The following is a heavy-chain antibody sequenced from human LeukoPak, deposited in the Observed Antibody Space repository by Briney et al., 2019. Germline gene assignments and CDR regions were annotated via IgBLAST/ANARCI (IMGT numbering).Heavy chain of an antibody. CDR2: IYPGDSDT. CDR3: ARRDSGYYYFDY. V-gene: IGHV5-51*01. CDR1: VYSFTNSS. J-gene: IGHJ4*02. D-gene: IGHD5-12*01. Sequence: GESLKISCQGSVYSFTNSSSAGSRQMPGKGLEWMGIIYPGDSDTRYSPSFQGQVTISADKSISTAYLQWSSLKASDTAMYYCARRDSGYYYFDYWGQGTLVTVSS.